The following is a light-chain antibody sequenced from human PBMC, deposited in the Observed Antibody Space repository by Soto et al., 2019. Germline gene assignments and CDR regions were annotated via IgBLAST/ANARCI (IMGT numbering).Light chain of an antibody. Sequence: LTQPHSVSESPGKTVIISCTRSSGSIASNYVQWYQQLPGTAPKLLIYGNSNRPSGVPDRFSGSKSGTSASLAITGLQAEDEADYYCQSYDSSLSGYVFGTGTKLTVL. CDR2: GNS. J-gene: IGLJ1*01. V-gene: IGLV1-40*01. CDR1: SGSIASNY. CDR3: QSYDSSLSGYV.